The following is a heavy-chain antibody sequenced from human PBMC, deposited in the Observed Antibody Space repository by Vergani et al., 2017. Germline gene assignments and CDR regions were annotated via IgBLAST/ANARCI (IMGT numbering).Heavy chain of an antibody. CDR2: ISYDGSNK. D-gene: IGHD3-9*01. V-gene: IGHV3-30-3*01. CDR3: AIETNYDILTGYYKGAFDI. J-gene: IGHJ3*02. CDR1: GFTFSSYA. Sequence: QVQLVESGGGVVQPGRSLRLSCAASGFTFSSYAMHWVRQAPGKGLEWVAVISYDGSNKYYADSVKVRFTISRDNSKNTLYLQMNSLRAEDTAVYYCAIETNYDILTGYYKGAFDIWGQGTMVTVSS.